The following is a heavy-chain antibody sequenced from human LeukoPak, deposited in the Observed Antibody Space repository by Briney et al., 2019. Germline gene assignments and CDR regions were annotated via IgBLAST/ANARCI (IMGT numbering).Heavy chain of an antibody. CDR3: ARQHDFWSGYASGFDP. Sequence: SETLSLTCAVSGYSISSGYYWGWIRQPPGKGLEGIGSIYHSGSTYYNPSLKSRGTISVDTSKNQFSLKLSSVTAADTAVYYCARQHDFWSGYASGFDPWGQGTLVTVSS. J-gene: IGHJ5*02. CDR2: IYHSGST. CDR1: GYSISSGYY. D-gene: IGHD3-3*01. V-gene: IGHV4-38-2*01.